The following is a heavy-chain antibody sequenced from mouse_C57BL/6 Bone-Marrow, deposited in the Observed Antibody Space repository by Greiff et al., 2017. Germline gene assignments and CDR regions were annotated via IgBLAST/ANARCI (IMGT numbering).Heavy chain of an antibody. CDR2: IRSKSNNYAT. Sequence: DAGGGLVQPKGSLKLSCAASGFSFNTYAMNWVRQAPGKGLEWVARIRSKSNNYATYYADSVKDRFTISRDDSESMLYLQMNNLKTEDTAMYYCVRHRDYDYDGYAMDYWGQGTSVTVSS. CDR1: GFSFNTYA. D-gene: IGHD2-4*01. V-gene: IGHV10-1*01. J-gene: IGHJ4*01. CDR3: VRHRDYDYDGYAMDY.